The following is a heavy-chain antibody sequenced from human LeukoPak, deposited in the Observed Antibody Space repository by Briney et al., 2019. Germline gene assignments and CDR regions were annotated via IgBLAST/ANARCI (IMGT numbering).Heavy chain of an antibody. V-gene: IGHV3-21*01. CDR1: GFPFSSYS. J-gene: IGHJ3*02. Sequence: GGSPRLSCAASGFPFSSYSMNWVRQAPGKGLEWVSSISSSSSYIYYADSVKGRFTISRDNAKNSLYLQMNSLRAEDTAVYYCARGIVVVPAATSLDAFDIWGQGTMVTVSS. CDR3: ARGIVVVPAATSLDAFDI. CDR2: ISSSSSYI. D-gene: IGHD2-2*01.